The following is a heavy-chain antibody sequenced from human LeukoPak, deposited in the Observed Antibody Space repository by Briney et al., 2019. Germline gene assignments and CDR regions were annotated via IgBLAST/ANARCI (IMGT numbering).Heavy chain of an antibody. V-gene: IGHV3-21*01. Sequence: PGGSLRLSCAASGFTFSSYSMNWVRQAPGKGLEWVSSISSSSSYIYYPDSVEGRLTISRDNAKNSLYLQMNSLRAEDTAVYYCASPLHLGELSSDAFDIWGQGTMVTVSS. CDR2: ISSSSSYI. J-gene: IGHJ3*02. CDR1: GFTFSSYS. D-gene: IGHD3-16*02. CDR3: ASPLHLGELSSDAFDI.